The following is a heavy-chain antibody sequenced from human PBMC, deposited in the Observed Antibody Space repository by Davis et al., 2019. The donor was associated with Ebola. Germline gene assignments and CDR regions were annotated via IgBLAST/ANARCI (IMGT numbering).Heavy chain of an antibody. CDR3: TRGRYGSGSYPFYFDY. V-gene: IGHV3-33*08. CDR1: GFTFSSYS. D-gene: IGHD3-10*01. CDR2: IWYDGSNK. J-gene: IGHJ4*02. Sequence: GESLKISCAASGFTFSSYSMNWVRQAPGKGLEWVAVIWYDGSNKYYADSVKGRFTISRDNSKNTLYLQMNSLRAEDTAVYYCTRGRYGSGSYPFYFDYWGQGTLVTVSS.